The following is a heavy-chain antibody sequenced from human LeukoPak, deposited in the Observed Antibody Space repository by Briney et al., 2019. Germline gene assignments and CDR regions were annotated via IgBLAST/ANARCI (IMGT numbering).Heavy chain of an antibody. Sequence: SETLSLTCTLSGVSFNAYYWSWIRQSPGKGLEWIGEVSPGGYIKYNPSLRSRVTISVDTSENQLSLRLSSVTAADTAMYYCARIRCGHTGDICYNHWAKGTLVTVSS. J-gene: IGHJ5*02. CDR2: VSPGGYI. D-gene: IGHD2-8*02. CDR1: GVSFNAYY. V-gene: IGHV4-34*01. CDR3: ARIRCGHTGDICYNH.